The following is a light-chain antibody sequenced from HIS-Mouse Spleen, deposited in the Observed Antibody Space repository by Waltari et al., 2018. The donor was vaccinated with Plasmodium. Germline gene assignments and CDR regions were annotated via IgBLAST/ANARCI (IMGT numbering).Light chain of an antibody. CDR3: QQRRNWPPLT. CDR1: KSVSSY. J-gene: IGKJ4*01. CDR2: DAS. V-gene: IGKV3-11*01. Sequence: EIVLTQSPATLSLSPGERATLSCRASKSVSSYLAGYQQKPGQAPRLLIYDASNRATGIPARFSGSGSGTDFTLTISSLEPEDFAVYYCQQRRNWPPLTFGGGTKVEIK.